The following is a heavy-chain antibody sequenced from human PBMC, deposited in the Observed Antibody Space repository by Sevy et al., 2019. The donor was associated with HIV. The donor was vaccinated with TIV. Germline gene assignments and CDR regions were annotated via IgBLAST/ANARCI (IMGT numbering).Heavy chain of an antibody. D-gene: IGHD3-3*01. CDR1: GFTFDDYA. CDR2: ISWNSGSI. CDR3: AKDMGGGSGVVITDYYYYYDMEV. Sequence: GGSLRLSCAASGFTFDDYAMHWVRQAPGKGLEWVSGISWNSGSIGYADSVKGRFTISRDNAKNSLYLQMNSLRAEDTALYYCAKDMGGGSGVVITDYYYYYDMEVWGQGTTVTLSS. J-gene: IGHJ6*02. V-gene: IGHV3-9*01.